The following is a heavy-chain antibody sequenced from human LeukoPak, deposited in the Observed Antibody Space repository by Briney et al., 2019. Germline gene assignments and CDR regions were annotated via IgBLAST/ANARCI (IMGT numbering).Heavy chain of an antibody. V-gene: IGHV3-38-3*01. Sequence: GGSLRLSCAASGFTVSSNEMSWVRQAPGKGLEWVSSISGGSTYYADSRKGRFTISRDNSKNTLHLQMNSLRAEDTAVYYCAKGVGAYPDAFDIWGQGTMVTVSS. CDR2: ISGGST. CDR1: GFTVSSNE. D-gene: IGHD1-26*01. CDR3: AKGVGAYPDAFDI. J-gene: IGHJ3*02.